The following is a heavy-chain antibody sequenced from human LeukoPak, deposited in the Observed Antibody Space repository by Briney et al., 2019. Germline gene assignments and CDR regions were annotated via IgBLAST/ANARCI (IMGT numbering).Heavy chain of an antibody. CDR1: GYSFTSYW. V-gene: IGHV5-51*01. D-gene: IGHD6-13*01. CDR2: IYPGDSDT. CDR3: ARGALIAAAGTRPAFDI. Sequence: GESLKISCKGSGYSFTSYWIGWVRQMPGKGLEWMGIIYPGDSDTRYSPSFQGQVTISADKSISTAYLQWSSLKASDTAMYYCARGALIAAAGTRPAFDIWGQGTMVTVSS. J-gene: IGHJ3*02.